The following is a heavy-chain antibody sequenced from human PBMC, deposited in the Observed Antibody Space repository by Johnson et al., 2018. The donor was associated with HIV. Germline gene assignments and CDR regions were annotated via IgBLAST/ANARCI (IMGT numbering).Heavy chain of an antibody. CDR1: GFTFSTYG. CDR3: AREGEDAFDI. Sequence: QVQVVESGGGVVQPGGSLTLSCAASGFTFSTYGMHWVRQAPGKGLEWVTFIRYDGSSKYYADSVKGRFTISRDNSKNTLYLQMNSRRAEDTAVYYCAREGEDAFDIWGQGTMVTVSS. D-gene: IGHD1-26*01. V-gene: IGHV3-30*02. CDR2: IRYDGSSK. J-gene: IGHJ3*02.